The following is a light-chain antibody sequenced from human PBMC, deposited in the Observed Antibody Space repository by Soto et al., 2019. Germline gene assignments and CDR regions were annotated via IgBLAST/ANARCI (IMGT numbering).Light chain of an antibody. J-gene: IGLJ2*01. CDR2: EVN. CDR3: CSYAGSNSLI. CDR1: NGDVGSYDL. Sequence: QSALNQPASVSGSPGQSITISCTGPNGDVGSYDLVSWYQRYPGEAPKLIIYEVNKRPSGISNRFSGSKSGNTASLTISGLQAEDEAEYDCCSYAGSNSLIFGGGTKLTVL. V-gene: IGLV2-23*02.